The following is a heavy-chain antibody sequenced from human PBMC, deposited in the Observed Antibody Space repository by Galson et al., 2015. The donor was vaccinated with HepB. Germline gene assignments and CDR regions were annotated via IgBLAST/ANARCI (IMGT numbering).Heavy chain of an antibody. D-gene: IGHD3-10*01. V-gene: IGHV4-39*01. Sequence: SETLSLTCTVSGGSISSSSYYWGWIRQPPGKGLEWIGTIYYSGTTYYNPSLKSRVTISVDTSKNQFSLKLSSVTAADTAVYYCARQWGSLRFGVLQAHWFGPWGQGTLVTVSS. CDR1: GGSISSSSYY. CDR2: IYYSGTT. J-gene: IGHJ5*02. CDR3: ARQWGSLRFGVLQAHWFGP.